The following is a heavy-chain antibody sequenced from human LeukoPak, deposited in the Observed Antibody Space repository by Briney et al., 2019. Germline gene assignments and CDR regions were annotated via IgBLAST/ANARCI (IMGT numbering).Heavy chain of an antibody. J-gene: IGHJ4*02. CDR2: INPNSGGT. V-gene: IGHV1-2*02. D-gene: IGHD1-26*01. Sequence: ASVKVSCKASGYTFTSYYMHWVRQAPGQGLEWMGWINPNSGGTNYAQKFQGRVTMTRDTSISTAYMELSSLRSEDTAVYYCATGGGGSYYGFDYWGQGTLVTVSS. CDR1: GYTFTSYY. CDR3: ATGGGGSYYGFDY.